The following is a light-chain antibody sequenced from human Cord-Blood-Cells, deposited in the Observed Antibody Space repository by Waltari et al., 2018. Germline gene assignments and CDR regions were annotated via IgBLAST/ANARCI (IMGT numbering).Light chain of an antibody. CDR3: CSYAGSVV. Sequence: QSALTQPRSLSGSPGQSVTIPCTGSSSDVGGYNYVSWYQQHPGKAPKLMIYDVSKRPSGVPDRFSGSKSGNTASLTISGLQAEDEADYYCCSYAGSVVFGGGTKLTVL. V-gene: IGLV2-11*01. J-gene: IGLJ2*01. CDR2: DVS. CDR1: SSDVGGYNY.